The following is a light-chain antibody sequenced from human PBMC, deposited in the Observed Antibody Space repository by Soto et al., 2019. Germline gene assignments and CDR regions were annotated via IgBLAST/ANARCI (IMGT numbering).Light chain of an antibody. V-gene: IGLV2-8*01. CDR2: EVS. CDR3: SSFAGNNNLV. Sequence: QSALTQPPSASGSPGQSVTISCTGTRSDVGGYNYVSWYQQRPGKAPKLMISEVSKRPSGVPDRFSGSKSGNTASLTVSGLQAEDEADYYCSSFAGNNNLVFGGGTKLTVL. CDR1: RSDVGGYNY. J-gene: IGLJ2*01.